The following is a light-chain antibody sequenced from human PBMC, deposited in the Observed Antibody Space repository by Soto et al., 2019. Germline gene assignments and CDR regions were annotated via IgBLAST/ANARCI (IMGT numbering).Light chain of an antibody. J-gene: IGLJ2*01. CDR2: EVH. CDR1: SSDIGNYNY. V-gene: IGLV2-14*01. Sequence: ALTQPASVSGSPGQSITISCTGTSSDIGNYNYVSWYQQHPGKAPKVMIYEVHNRPSGVSNRFSGSKSGNTASLTISGLQAEDEADYYCCSYTSTYTLLFGGGTKLTVL. CDR3: CSYTSTYTLL.